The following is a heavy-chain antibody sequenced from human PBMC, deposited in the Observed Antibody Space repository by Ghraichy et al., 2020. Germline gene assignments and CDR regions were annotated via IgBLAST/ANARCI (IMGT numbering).Heavy chain of an antibody. CDR2: IYYSGST. V-gene: IGHV4-39*01. CDR3: ASHPGEAALGYFDWLPNWFDP. J-gene: IGHJ5*02. CDR1: GGSISSSSYY. Sequence: SETLSLTCTVSGGSISSSSYYWGWIRQPPGKGLEWIGSIYYSGSTYYNPSLKSRVTISVDTSKNQFSLKLSSVTAADTAVYYCASHPGEAALGYFDWLPNWFDPWGQGTLVTVSS. D-gene: IGHD3-9*01.